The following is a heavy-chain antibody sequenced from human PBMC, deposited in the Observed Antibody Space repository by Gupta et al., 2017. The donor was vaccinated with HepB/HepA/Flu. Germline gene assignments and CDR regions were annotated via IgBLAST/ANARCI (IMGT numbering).Heavy chain of an antibody. V-gene: IGHV4-34*01. Sequence: QLQLQQWGAGLLKPSETLSVTCAVSDGSFSGYYWSWIRQPPGKGLEWIGEINHSGSTNYNPSLKSRGTISVDTSKNQFSLKLSSVTAADTAVYYCARGISWDYWGQGTLVTGSS. J-gene: IGHJ4*02. CDR3: ARGISWDY. CDR2: INHSGST. CDR1: DGSFSGYY.